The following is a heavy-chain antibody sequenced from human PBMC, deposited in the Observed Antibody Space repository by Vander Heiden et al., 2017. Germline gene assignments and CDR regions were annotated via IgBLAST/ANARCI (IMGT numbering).Heavy chain of an antibody. V-gene: IGHV3-33*01. Sequence: QVQLVESGGGVVQPGRSLRLSCAASGFTVSSYGMHWVRQAPGKGLEWVAVIWYDGSNKYYADSVKGRFTISRDNSKNTLYLQMNSLRAEDTAVYYCASASKTGYSYYYGMDVWGQGTTVTVSS. CDR3: ASASKTGYSYYYGMDV. CDR2: IWYDGSNK. CDR1: GFTVSSYG. J-gene: IGHJ6*02.